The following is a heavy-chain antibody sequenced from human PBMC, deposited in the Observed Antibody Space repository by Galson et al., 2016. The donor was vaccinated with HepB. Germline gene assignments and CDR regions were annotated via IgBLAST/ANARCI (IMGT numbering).Heavy chain of an antibody. CDR2: IYSGGNT. CDR3: AREGVDYYFDY. CDR1: GFTVSSYY. D-gene: IGHD3-9*01. V-gene: IGHV3-53*01. Sequence: SLRLSCAASGFTVSSYYMSWVRQAPGKGLEWVSVIYSGGNTYYADSVKGRFSISRDNSKNTLSLQMNSLRAEDTAVYYCAREGVDYYFDYWGQGTLVTVSS. J-gene: IGHJ4*02.